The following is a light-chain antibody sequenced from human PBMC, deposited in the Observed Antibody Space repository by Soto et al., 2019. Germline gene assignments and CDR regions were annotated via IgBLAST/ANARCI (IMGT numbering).Light chain of an antibody. CDR1: SSDVGGYNY. Sequence: QSALTQPASVSGSPGQSITISCTGTSSDVGGYNYVSWYQQHPGNAPKLMIYEVSNRPSGVSNRFSGSKSGNTASLTISGLQAEDEADYYCSSHTSTTTRVFGGGTQLTVL. J-gene: IGLJ3*02. CDR2: EVS. CDR3: SSHTSTTTRV. V-gene: IGLV2-14*01.